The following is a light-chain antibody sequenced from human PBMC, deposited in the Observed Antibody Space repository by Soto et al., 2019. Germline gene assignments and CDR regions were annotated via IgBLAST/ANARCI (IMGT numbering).Light chain of an antibody. Sequence: DIQMTQSPSTLSASVGDRVTITCRASQYIHNYLAWYQQKPGEAPKLLIYEAANLESGDPSRFSGSGTGTELTLTNSRLQPDDCATYHCQQSTNYPWTFGQGTRLEI. CDR2: EAA. J-gene: IGKJ1*01. CDR1: QYIHNY. V-gene: IGKV1-5*03. CDR3: QQSTNYPWT.